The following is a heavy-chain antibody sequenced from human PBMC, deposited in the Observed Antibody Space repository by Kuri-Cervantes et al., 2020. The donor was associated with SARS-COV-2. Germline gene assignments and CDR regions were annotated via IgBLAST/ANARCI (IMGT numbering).Heavy chain of an antibody. CDR2: FDPEDGET. J-gene: IGHJ3*02. CDR3: ARDAGSIPVAGHAPWAFDI. V-gene: IGHV1-24*01. D-gene: IGHD6-19*01. Sequence: ASVKVSCKVSGYTLTELSMHWVRQAPGKGLEWMGGFDPEDGETIYAQKFQGRVTMTEDTSTDTAYMELSSLRSEDTAVYYCARDAGSIPVAGHAPWAFDIWGQGTMVTVSS. CDR1: GYTLTELS.